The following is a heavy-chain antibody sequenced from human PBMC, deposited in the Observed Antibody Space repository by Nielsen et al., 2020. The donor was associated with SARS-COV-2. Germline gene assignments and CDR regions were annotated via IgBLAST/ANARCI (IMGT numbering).Heavy chain of an antibody. CDR2: ISWNSGSI. V-gene: IGHV3-9*01. CDR3: TRQDSSGWFNYYYYLDV. D-gene: IGHD6-19*01. Sequence: SLKISCAASGFTFSSYGMHWVRQAPGKGLEWVSGISWNSGSIGYADSVKGRFTISRDNAKNSLYLQMNSLRAEDTALYYCTRQDSSGWFNYYYYLDVWGKGTTVTVSS. CDR1: GFTFSSYG. J-gene: IGHJ6*03.